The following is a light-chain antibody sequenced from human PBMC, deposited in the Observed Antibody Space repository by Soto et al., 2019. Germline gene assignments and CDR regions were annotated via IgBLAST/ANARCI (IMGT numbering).Light chain of an antibody. Sequence: AIRMTQSPSPFSASTGGRVSITCRASQDVSSFLAWYQQKPGKAPKLLIYAASTLQSGVPSRFSGSGSGTEFTLTISSLQPDDFATYYCQQYNSYSPLTFGGGTKVDIK. V-gene: IGKV1-8*01. CDR2: AAS. CDR1: QDVSSF. J-gene: IGKJ4*01. CDR3: QQYNSYSPLT.